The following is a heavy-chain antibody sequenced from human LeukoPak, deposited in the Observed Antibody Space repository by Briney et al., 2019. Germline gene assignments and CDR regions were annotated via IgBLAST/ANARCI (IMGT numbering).Heavy chain of an antibody. CDR1: GFTFSSYW. J-gene: IGHJ4*02. CDR3: ARVVVVPAALYFDY. D-gene: IGHD2-2*01. CDR2: IKQDGSEK. Sequence: GGSLRLSCAASGFTFSSYWMSWVRQAPGKGLEWVANIKQDGSEKYYVDSVKGRFTISRDNAKNSLYLQMNSLRAEDTAVYYCARVVVVPAALYFDYWGQGTLVTVSS. V-gene: IGHV3-7*01.